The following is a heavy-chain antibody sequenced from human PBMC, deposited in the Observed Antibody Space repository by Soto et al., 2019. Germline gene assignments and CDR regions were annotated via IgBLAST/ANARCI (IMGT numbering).Heavy chain of an antibody. CDR1: GFTFSDYA. D-gene: IGHD3-3*01. CDR3: APFWSGYYALDY. CDR2: ISNPGTTI. V-gene: IGHV3-48*02. J-gene: IGHJ4*02. Sequence: EVQLVESGGGMVQPGESLTLSCAASGFTFSDYAMNWVRQAPGKGLAWVAFISNPGTTIYYADAFKGRFAISRDNAKNSLYLQMNRLRDEDTAMYYCAPFWSGYYALDYWGQGTLVTVSS.